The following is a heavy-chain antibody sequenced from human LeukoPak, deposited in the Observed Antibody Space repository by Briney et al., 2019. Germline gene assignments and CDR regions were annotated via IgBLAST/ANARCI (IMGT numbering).Heavy chain of an antibody. CDR1: GGSISSSSYY. CDR3: ARGEYSGYDSRFDP. J-gene: IGHJ5*02. D-gene: IGHD5-12*01. V-gene: IGHV4-39*07. CDR2: IYYSGST. Sequence: SETLSLTCNVSGGSISSSSYYWGWIRQPPGKGLEWIGSIYYSGSTYYNPSLKSQVTISVDTSKNQFSLKLSSVTAADTAVYYCARGEYSGYDSRFDPWGQGTLVTVSS.